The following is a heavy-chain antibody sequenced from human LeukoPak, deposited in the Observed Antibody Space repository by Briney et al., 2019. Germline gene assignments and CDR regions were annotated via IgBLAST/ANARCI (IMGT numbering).Heavy chain of an antibody. D-gene: IGHD3-16*01. Sequence: SETLSLTCVVNGGSLSGFYWNWIRQPPGKGLEWIGGVHHSGSTNYNPSLESRVTISLDTSKNVVSLKLTSVTAADTAFYYCARSAYDYVWGTLGYWGQGTLVTVSS. CDR1: GGSLSGFY. J-gene: IGHJ4*02. CDR3: ARSAYDYVWGTLGY. V-gene: IGHV4-34*01. CDR2: VHHSGST.